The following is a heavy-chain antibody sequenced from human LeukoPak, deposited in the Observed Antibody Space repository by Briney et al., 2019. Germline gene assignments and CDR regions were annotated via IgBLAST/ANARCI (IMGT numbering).Heavy chain of an antibody. V-gene: IGHV3-53*01. D-gene: IGHD2-2*01. CDR1: GFTVSSNY. CDR2: IYSGGST. J-gene: IGHJ4*02. CDR3: ARAGYCSSTSCYHFDY. Sequence: PGGSLRLSCAASGFTVSSNYMSWVRQAPGKGLEWVSVIYSGGSTYYADSVKGRFTISRDNSKNTLYLQMNSLRAEDTAVYYCARAGYCSSTSCYHFDYWGQGTLVTVSS.